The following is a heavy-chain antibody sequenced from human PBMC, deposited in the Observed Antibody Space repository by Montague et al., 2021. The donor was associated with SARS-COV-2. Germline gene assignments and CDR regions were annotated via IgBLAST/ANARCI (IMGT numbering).Heavy chain of an antibody. J-gene: IGHJ4*02. Sequence: SETLSLTCTVSGDSITTYYWSWVRQSPGRGLELIWHSYYTCTTKYYPSLNSQFPVSVYTSRTQFSLTLKFVTATDTAVYYCARAQTTCFIANCVNYFDYWGQGALVTVSS. CDR1: GDSITTYY. CDR2: SYYTCTT. V-gene: IGHV4-59*01. D-gene: IGHD1-1*01. CDR3: ARAQTTCFIANCVNYFDY.